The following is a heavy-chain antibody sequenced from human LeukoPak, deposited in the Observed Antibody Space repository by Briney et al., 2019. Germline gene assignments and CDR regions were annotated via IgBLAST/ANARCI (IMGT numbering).Heavy chain of an antibody. Sequence: PSETLSLTCTVSGGSISSSSYSWGWIRQPPGKGLEWIGEVNLQGSTNYNPSLMGRVAIAVDTSENRISLQLTSVTAADTAVYYCAREGGPYRPLDYSGQGTLVTVSS. CDR2: VNLQGST. V-gene: IGHV4-39*07. CDR1: GGSISSSSYS. J-gene: IGHJ4*02. CDR3: AREGGPYRPLDY.